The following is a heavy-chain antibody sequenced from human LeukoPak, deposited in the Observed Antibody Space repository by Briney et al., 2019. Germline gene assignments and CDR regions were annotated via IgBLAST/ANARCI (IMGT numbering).Heavy chain of an antibody. V-gene: IGHV1-69*13. CDR2: IIPIFGTA. CDR3: ARDLDRAYYGSGGHWFDP. J-gene: IGHJ5*02. CDR1: GGTFSSYA. D-gene: IGHD3-10*01. Sequence: SVTVSFKASGGTFSSYAISWVRQAPGQGREWMGGIIPIFGTANYAEKCQGRVTITADESTSQAYMELSSLRSEDTAVYYCARDLDRAYYGSGGHWFDPWGQGTLVTVSS.